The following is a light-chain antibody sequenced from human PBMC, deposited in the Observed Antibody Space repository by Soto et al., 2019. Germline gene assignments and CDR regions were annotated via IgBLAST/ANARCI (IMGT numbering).Light chain of an antibody. CDR2: KAS. CDR1: QSSSSW. Sequence: DIHLTQSPSTLSASVGDRVTITCRASQSSSSWLAWYQQKPGKAPKLLIYKASTLESGVPSRFSGRGSGTEFTLTISSLQPDDFATYYCQHWVDYMWTFGQGTKVEIK. V-gene: IGKV1-5*03. J-gene: IGKJ1*01. CDR3: QHWVDYMWT.